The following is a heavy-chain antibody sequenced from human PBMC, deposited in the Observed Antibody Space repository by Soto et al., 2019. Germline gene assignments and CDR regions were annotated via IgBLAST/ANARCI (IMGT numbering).Heavy chain of an antibody. CDR3: ARTPHCSSTSCYDYWFDP. V-gene: IGHV1-69*13. J-gene: IGHJ5*02. CDR2: IIPIFGTA. D-gene: IGHD2-2*01. Sequence: GASVKVSCKASGGTFSSYAISWVRQAPGQGLEWMGGIIPIFGTANYAQKFQGRVTITADESTSTAYMELSSLRSEDTAVYYCARTPHCSSTSCYDYWFDPWGQGTLVTVSS. CDR1: GGTFSSYA.